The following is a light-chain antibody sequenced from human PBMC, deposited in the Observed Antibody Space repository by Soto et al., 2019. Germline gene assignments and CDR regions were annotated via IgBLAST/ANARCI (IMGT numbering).Light chain of an antibody. Sequence: DIQLTQSPSFLSASVGDRVTITCRASQDVSNYLAWYQQKPGKAPKLLICIASILQSGVPSRFSGSGSGTEFTLTISNLQPEDFAVYFCQHLESYPLTFGGGTKVEI. CDR2: IAS. CDR1: QDVSNY. CDR3: QHLESYPLT. J-gene: IGKJ4*01. V-gene: IGKV1-9*01.